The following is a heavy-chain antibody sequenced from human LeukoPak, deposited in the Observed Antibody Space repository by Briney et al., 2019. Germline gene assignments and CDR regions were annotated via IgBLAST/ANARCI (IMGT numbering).Heavy chain of an antibody. Sequence: NPSETLSLTCTVSGGSISSYYWSWIRQPAGKGLEWIGRIYTSGSTNYNPSLKSRVTMSVDTSKNQFSLKLSSVTAADTAVYYCARDRPHGGSGYFFDYWGQGTLVTVSS. J-gene: IGHJ4*02. V-gene: IGHV4-4*07. CDR1: GGSISSYY. CDR3: ARDRPHGGSGYFFDY. D-gene: IGHD3-22*01. CDR2: IYTSGST.